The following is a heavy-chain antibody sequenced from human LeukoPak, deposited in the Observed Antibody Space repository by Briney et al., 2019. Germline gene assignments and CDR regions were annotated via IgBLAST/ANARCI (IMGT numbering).Heavy chain of an antibody. CDR2: MNPNSGNT. J-gene: IGHJ4*02. CDR3: ARGYYYGSGSYSDFDY. CDR1: GYTFTSYD. D-gene: IGHD3-10*01. V-gene: IGHV1-8*03. Sequence: ASVKVSCKASGYTFTSYDINWVRQATGQGLEWMGWMNPNSGNTGYAQKFQGRVTITRNTSISTAYMELSSLTSDDTAVYYCARGYYYGSGSYSDFDYWGQGTLVTVSS.